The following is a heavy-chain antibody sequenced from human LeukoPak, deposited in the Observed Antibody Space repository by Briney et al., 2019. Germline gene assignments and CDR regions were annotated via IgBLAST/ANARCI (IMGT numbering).Heavy chain of an antibody. Sequence: PSETLSLTCTVSGDSISSSGYYWAWIRQPPGKGLEWIGSINYSGHTYYNPSLQSRVTISVDTSKNQFSLKLTSVTAAGTAVYFCVGVGRGGTYFDYWGQGTLVTVSS. CDR3: VGVGRGGTYFDY. D-gene: IGHD2-15*01. CDR1: GDSISSSGYY. V-gene: IGHV4-39*07. J-gene: IGHJ4*02. CDR2: INYSGHT.